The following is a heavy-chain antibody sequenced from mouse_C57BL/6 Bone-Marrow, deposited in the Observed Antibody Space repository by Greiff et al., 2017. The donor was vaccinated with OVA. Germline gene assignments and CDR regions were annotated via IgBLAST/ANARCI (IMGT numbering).Heavy chain of an antibody. CDR2: IDPSDSYT. CDR3: AREADYYGRDYYAMDY. V-gene: IGHV1-69*01. D-gene: IGHD1-1*01. J-gene: IGHJ4*01. Sequence: QVQLQQPGAELVMPGASVKLSCKASGYTFTSYWMHWVKPRPGQGLEWIGEIDPSDSYTNSNQKFKGKSTLTVDKSSRTAYMQLSSLASEDSAVYYCAREADYYGRDYYAMDYWGQGTSVTVSS. CDR1: GYTFTSYW.